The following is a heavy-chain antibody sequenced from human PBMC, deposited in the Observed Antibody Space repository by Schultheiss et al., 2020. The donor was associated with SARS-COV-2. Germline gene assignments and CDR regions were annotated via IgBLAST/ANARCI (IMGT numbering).Heavy chain of an antibody. J-gene: IGHJ6*02. CDR1: GGSVSSGSYY. CDR3: ARGPSHYGMDV. V-gene: IGHV4-61*01. CDR2: IYYTGST. Sequence: SETLSLTCTVSGGSVSSGSYYWSWIRQPPGKGLAWIGYIYYTGSTNYNPSLKSRVTISVDTSKNQFSLKLSSVTAADTAVYYCARGPSHYGMDVWGQGTTVTVSS.